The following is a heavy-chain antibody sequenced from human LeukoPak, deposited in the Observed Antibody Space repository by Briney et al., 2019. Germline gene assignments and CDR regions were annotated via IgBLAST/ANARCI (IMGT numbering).Heavy chain of an antibody. D-gene: IGHD1-26*01. V-gene: IGHV3-21*01. J-gene: IGHJ4*02. CDR2: ISSSSSYI. CDR1: GFTFSSYS. CDR3: ARYISSASGRGVDY. Sequence: GGSLRLSCAASGFTFSSYSMNWVRQAPGKGLEWVSSISSSSSYIYYADAVKGRFTICRDNAKNSLYLKMNRLGAEDTAVYYCARYISSASGRGVDYWGQGTLVTVSS.